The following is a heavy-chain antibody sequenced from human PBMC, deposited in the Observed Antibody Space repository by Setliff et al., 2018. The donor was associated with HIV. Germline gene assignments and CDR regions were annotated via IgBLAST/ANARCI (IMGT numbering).Heavy chain of an antibody. D-gene: IGHD1-26*01. CDR1: GGSMRNYY. Sequence: SETLSLTCSVSGGSMRNYYWSWIRQPPRKGLEWVGYISYNGITTYNPSIKSRVTISVDTSKNQFSLKLTSVTAADTAVYYCARHRPWEVDVFDIWGQGTMVTVSS. CDR2: ISYNGIT. CDR3: ARHRPWEVDVFDI. V-gene: IGHV4-59*08. J-gene: IGHJ3*02.